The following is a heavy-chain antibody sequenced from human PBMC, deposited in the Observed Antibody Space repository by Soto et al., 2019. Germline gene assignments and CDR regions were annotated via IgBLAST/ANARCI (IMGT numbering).Heavy chain of an antibody. CDR3: ARGRIRYFDWLGVDY. Sequence: ASVKVSCKASGYTFTGYYMHWVRQAPGQGLEWMGWINPNSGGTNYAQKFQGRVTMTRDASISTAYMELSRLRSDDTAVYYCARGRIRYFDWLGVDYWGQGTLVTVSS. D-gene: IGHD3-9*01. V-gene: IGHV1-2*02. J-gene: IGHJ4*02. CDR1: GYTFTGYY. CDR2: INPNSGGT.